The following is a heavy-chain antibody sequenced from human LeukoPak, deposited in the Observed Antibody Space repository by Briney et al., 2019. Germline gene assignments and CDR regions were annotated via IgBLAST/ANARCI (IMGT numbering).Heavy chain of an antibody. CDR2: IVVGSGNT. CDR1: GFTFTSSA. V-gene: IGHV1-58*02. J-gene: IGHJ6*02. D-gene: IGHD3-10*01. CDR3: AAGYYYGSGSYLVPRYYYGMDV. Sequence: GASVKVSCKASGFTFTSSAMQWVRQARGQRLEWIGWIVVGSGNTNYAQKFQERVTITRDMSTSTAYMELSSLRSEDTAVYYCAAGYYYGSGSYLVPRYYYGMDVWGQGTTVTVSS.